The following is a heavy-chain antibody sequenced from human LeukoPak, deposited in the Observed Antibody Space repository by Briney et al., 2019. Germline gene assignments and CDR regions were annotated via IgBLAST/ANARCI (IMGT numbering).Heavy chain of an antibody. V-gene: IGHV4-59*01. CDR2: ISNSGIT. CDR1: GVSISSYY. CDR3: ARVGYYDSGSYYRDFFEY. D-gene: IGHD3-10*01. Sequence: PSETLSLTSSVSGVSISSYYWTWIRQPPGKGLEWIGFISNSGITDYNPALKGRVTISRDTSKNQFSLKLNSVTPADTAVYYCARVGYYDSGSYYRDFFEYWGQGDLVTVSS. J-gene: IGHJ4*02.